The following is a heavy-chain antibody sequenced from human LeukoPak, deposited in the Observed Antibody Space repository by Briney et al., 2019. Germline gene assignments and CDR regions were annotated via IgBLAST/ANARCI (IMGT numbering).Heavy chain of an antibody. Sequence: SETLSLTCTVSGYSISSGYYWGWIRQPPGKGLEWIGSIYHSGSTYCNPSLKSRVTISVDTSKNQFSLKLSSVTAADTAVYYCARAQSAATHYFRYNWFDPWGQGTLVTVSS. J-gene: IGHJ5*02. D-gene: IGHD2-15*01. CDR2: IYHSGST. CDR1: GYSISSGYY. V-gene: IGHV4-38-2*02. CDR3: ARAQSAATHYFRYNWFDP.